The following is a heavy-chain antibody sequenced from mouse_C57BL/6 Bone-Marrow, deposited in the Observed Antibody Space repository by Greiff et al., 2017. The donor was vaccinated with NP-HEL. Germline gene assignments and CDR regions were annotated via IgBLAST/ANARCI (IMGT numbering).Heavy chain of an antibody. Sequence: EVMLLESGAGLVKPGGSLKLSCAASGFTFSSYAMSWVRQTPEKRLEWVAYISTGGGYTYYADTVKGRVTMTADNARNTLYLQMSSLKSEDTARYYCTREVYGNYLAWFAYWGKGTLVTVSA. CDR1: GFTFSSYA. D-gene: IGHD2-1*01. J-gene: IGHJ3*01. CDR2: ISTGGGYT. V-gene: IGHV5-9-1*02. CDR3: TREVYGNYLAWFAY.